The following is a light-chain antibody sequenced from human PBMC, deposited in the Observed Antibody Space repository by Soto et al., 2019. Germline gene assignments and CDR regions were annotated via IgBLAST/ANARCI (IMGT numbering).Light chain of an antibody. J-gene: IGKJ3*01. Sequence: DIHMTQSPSSLAASIGDRVSFTCQASHDISKFLNWYQHKPGQAPSLLIYDASKSHFGVPSRFSGSGSGTDFTFTISSLQPEDNATYYCQQYENRPYTFGPGTKVDIK. CDR2: DAS. CDR1: HDISKF. V-gene: IGKV1-33*01. CDR3: QQYENRPYT.